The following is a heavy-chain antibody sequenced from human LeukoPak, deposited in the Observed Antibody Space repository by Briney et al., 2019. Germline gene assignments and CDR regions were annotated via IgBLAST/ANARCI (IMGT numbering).Heavy chain of an antibody. D-gene: IGHD3-22*01. J-gene: IGHJ4*02. CDR3: AKASAMIVVVSKHFDY. CDR2: IYSGGTT. Sequence: PGGSLRLSCEASGFTVSSNYMSWVRQAPGKGLEWVSVIYSGGTTYYADSVKGRFTISRDNSKNTLYLQMNSLRAEDTAVYYCAKASAMIVVVSKHFDYWGQGTLVTVSS. V-gene: IGHV3-53*01. CDR1: GFTVSSNY.